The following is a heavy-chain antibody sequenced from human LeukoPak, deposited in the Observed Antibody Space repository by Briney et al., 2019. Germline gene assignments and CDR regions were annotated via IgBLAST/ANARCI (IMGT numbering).Heavy chain of an antibody. J-gene: IGHJ5*02. CDR1: GFTFSSYA. V-gene: IGHV3-30-3*01. Sequence: GGSLRLSCAASGFTFSSYAMHWVRQAPGKGLEWVAVISYDGSNKYYADSVKGRFTISRDNSKNTLYLQMNSLRAEDTAVYYCARAGIAAAGTGNWFDPWGQGTLVTVS. D-gene: IGHD6-13*01. CDR3: ARAGIAAAGTGNWFDP. CDR2: ISYDGSNK.